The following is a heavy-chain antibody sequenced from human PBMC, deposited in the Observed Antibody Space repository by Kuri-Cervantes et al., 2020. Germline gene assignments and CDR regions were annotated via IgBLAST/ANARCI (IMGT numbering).Heavy chain of an antibody. J-gene: IGHJ6*02. Sequence: ASVKVSCKASGYTFTNYAMNWVRQAPGQGLEWMGWINTNTGNPTYAQGFTGRFVFSLDTSVSTAYLQISSLKAEDTAVYYCASEYSGYETYHYYYGMDVWGQGTTVTVSS. CDR1: GYTFTNYA. CDR3: ASEYSGYETYHYYYGMDV. V-gene: IGHV7-4-1*02. D-gene: IGHD5-12*01. CDR2: INTNTGNP.